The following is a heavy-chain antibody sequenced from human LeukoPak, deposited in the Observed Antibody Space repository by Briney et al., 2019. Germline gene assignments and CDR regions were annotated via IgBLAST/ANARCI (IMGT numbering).Heavy chain of an antibody. J-gene: IGHJ3*02. Sequence: GASVKVSCKVSGYTLTELSMHWVRQAPGQGLEWMGRIIPILGIANYAQKFQGRVTITADKSTSTAYMELSSPRSEDTAVYYCARAPLREQWLEGDAFDIWGQGTMVTVSS. V-gene: IGHV1-69*04. CDR1: GYTLTELS. CDR3: ARAPLREQWLEGDAFDI. CDR2: IIPILGIA. D-gene: IGHD6-19*01.